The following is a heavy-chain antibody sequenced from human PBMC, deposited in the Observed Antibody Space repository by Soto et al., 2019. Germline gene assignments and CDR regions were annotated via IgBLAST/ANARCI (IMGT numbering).Heavy chain of an antibody. CDR2: ISYSDGS. CDR3: ASHRTFWPFDY. V-gene: IGHV4-39*01. J-gene: IGHJ4*02. Sequence: QLQLQESGPGLVKPSETLSLTCTVSGGSISSRGSMSGRSFYWGWMRQPSGKGLEWIASISYSDGSFYNSSLKSRLTISVDTSKNQFSLSLRSVTAADTAVYYCASHRTFWPFDYWGQGTVVTVSS. CDR1: GGSISSRGSMSGRSFY. D-gene: IGHD2-8*01.